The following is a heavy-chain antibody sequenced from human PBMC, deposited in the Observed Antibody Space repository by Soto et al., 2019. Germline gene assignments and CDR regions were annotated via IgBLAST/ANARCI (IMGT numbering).Heavy chain of an antibody. CDR2: MNPNSGNT. J-gene: IGHJ5*02. V-gene: IGHV1-8*01. CDR3: ARNGCSAGSCYRDWFDP. D-gene: IGHD2-15*01. Sequence: GASVKVSCKASGYTFTSYDINWVRQATGQGLEWMGWMNPNSGNTGYAQKFQGRVTMTRNTSISTAYMELSSLRSEDTAVYYCARNGCSAGSCYRDWFDPWGQGTLVTVSS. CDR1: GYTFTSYD.